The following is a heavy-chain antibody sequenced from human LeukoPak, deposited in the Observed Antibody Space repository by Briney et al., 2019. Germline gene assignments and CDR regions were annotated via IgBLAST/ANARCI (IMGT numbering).Heavy chain of an antibody. Sequence: GGSLRLSCAASGFTFSTYAMHWVRPAPGKGLEWVAFIWPDGSKKYYADSVKGRFAISRENSKNTVYLQMNDLRPEDTALYFCAKISSSAESNFDYWGQGTLLTVSS. D-gene: IGHD6-25*01. J-gene: IGHJ4*02. CDR3: AKISSSAESNFDY. CDR1: GFTFSTYA. CDR2: IWPDGSKK. V-gene: IGHV3-30*02.